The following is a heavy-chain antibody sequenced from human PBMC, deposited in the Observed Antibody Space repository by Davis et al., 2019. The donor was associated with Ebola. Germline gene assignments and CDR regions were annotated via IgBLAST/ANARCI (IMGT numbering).Heavy chain of an antibody. Sequence: GESLKISCAASGFTFSTYWMSWVRQAPGKGLEWVANIKTDGSEEHYVDSAKGRFTMSRDNAKNSLYLQLDSLRDEDTAVYYCARWGLRGNYDSWSGSDYYFDYWGQGTLVIVSS. D-gene: IGHD3-3*01. CDR2: IKTDGSEE. CDR3: ARWGLRGNYDSWSGSDYYFDY. CDR1: GFTFSTYW. J-gene: IGHJ4*02. V-gene: IGHV3-7*01.